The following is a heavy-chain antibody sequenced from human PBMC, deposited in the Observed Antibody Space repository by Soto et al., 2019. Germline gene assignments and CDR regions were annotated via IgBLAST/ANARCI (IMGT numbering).Heavy chain of an antibody. CDR2: IHTTDGT. V-gene: IGHV4-61*02. Sequence: SETLSLTCTVSGGSISSGGYYWSWIRQPAGKGMEWIGRIHTTDGTNYNPSLKSRVTMSIDTSNNQFSLKLNSLTAADTAVYYCARALSSAAGLYFDFWGQGTLVTVSS. CDR1: GGSISSGGYY. D-gene: IGHD6-13*01. J-gene: IGHJ4*02. CDR3: ARALSSAAGLYFDF.